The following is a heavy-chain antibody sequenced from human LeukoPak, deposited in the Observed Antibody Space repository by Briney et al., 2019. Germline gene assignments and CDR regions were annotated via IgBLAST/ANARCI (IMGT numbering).Heavy chain of an antibody. CDR1: GFTFSKAW. V-gene: IGHV3-15*01. D-gene: IGHD2-2*01. J-gene: IGHJ5*02. CDR2: INSTPGGGTT. CDR3: ATVRYCSRTSCSTETDYFDA. Sequence: GGSLRLSCAASGFTFSKAWLSWVRQVPGRGLEWVGRINSTPGGGTTEYGEPVKGRFIISRDDSKNALFLQMNKLKMEDTGVYYCATVRYCSRTSCSTETDYFDAWGQGSLVTVSS.